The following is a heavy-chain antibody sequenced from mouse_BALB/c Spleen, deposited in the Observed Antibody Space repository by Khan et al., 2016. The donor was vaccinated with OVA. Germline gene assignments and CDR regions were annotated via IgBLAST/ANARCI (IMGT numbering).Heavy chain of an antibody. D-gene: IGHD1-1*01. CDR3: ARLAYFYDSKGFTY. Sequence: EVELVESGGDVVKPGGSLKLSCAASGFTFSTYGMSWVRQTPDKRLEWVATVSTGGHYTYYPDTVKGRFTISRDNAKDTLYLQMSSLKSEDTAMFYCARLAYFYDSKGFTYWGQGTLVTVSA. J-gene: IGHJ3*01. CDR2: VSTGGHYT. CDR1: GFTFSTYG. V-gene: IGHV5-6*01.